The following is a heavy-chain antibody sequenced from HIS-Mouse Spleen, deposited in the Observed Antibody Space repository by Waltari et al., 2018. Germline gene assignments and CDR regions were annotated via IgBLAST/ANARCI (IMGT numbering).Heavy chain of an antibody. J-gene: IGHJ2*01. CDR2: IYYSGST. CDR1: GGSIRTSSSY. CDR3: AREIPYSSSWYDWYFDL. D-gene: IGHD6-13*01. V-gene: IGHV4-39*07. Sequence: QLQLQESGPGLVQPSETLSLTCTVSGGSIRTSSSYWRWIRRPPGKGLEWIGSIYYSGSTDYNPSLKSRVTISVDTSKNQFSLKLSSVTAADTAVYYCAREIPYSSSWYDWYFDLWGRGTLVTVSS.